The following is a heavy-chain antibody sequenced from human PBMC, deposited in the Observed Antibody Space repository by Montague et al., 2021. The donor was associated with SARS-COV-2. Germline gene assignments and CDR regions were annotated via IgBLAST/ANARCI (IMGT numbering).Heavy chain of an antibody. CDR2: IYYSGST. J-gene: IGHJ4*02. CDR3: ARHGTTRIAMIVVVRGYFDY. CDR1: GGSISSSSYY. V-gene: IGHV4-39*01. D-gene: IGHD3-22*01. Sequence: SETLSLTCTVSGGSISSSSYYWGWIRQPPGKGLEWIGSIYYSGSTYYNPSLKSRVTISVDTSKNQFSLKLSSVTAADTAVYYCARHGTTRIAMIVVVRGYFDYWGQGALVTVSS.